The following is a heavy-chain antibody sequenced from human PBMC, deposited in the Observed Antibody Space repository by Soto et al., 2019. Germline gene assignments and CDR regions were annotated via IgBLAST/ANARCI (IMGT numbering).Heavy chain of an antibody. CDR2: IYYSGST. D-gene: IGHD7-27*01. J-gene: IGHJ4*02. CDR3: ARRWGRTFDY. CDR1: GGSISSYY. V-gene: IGHV4-59*08. Sequence: QVQLQESGPGLVKPSETLSLTCTVSGGSISSYYWSWIRQPPGKGLEWIVYIYYSGSTNYNPSLKSRVTISVDPSKNQFSLKLSSVTAADTAVYYCARRWGRTFDYWGQGTLVTVSS.